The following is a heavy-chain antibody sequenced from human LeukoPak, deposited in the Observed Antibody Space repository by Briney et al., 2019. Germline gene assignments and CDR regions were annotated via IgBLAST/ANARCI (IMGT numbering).Heavy chain of an antibody. CDR2: INQDRSEK. CDR3: ARTVAVAAMGEGSFDY. J-gene: IGHJ4*02. Sequence: PGGSLRLSCAASGFTFSWYWMSWVRQSPGKGLEWVANINQDRSEKYYVDSVRGRFTISRDNTKNSLYLQLNTLRAEDTAVYYCARTVAVAAMGEGSFDYWGQGTLVTVSS. CDR1: GFTFSWYW. D-gene: IGHD6-19*01. V-gene: IGHV3-7*01.